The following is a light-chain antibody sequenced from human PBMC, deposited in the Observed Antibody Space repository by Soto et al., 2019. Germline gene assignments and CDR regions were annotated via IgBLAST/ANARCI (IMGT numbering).Light chain of an antibody. V-gene: IGLV2-8*01. CDR1: SSDIGSRNY. Sequence: QSVLTQPPSASGSPGQSVTISCTGTSSDIGSRNYVSWYQQQPGKAPRLMIYEVTKRPSGVPDRFSGSKSGNTASLTVSGLQAEDEADYYCSSYADAKKYVIFGGGTKLTVL. J-gene: IGLJ2*01. CDR2: EVT. CDR3: SSYADAKKYVI.